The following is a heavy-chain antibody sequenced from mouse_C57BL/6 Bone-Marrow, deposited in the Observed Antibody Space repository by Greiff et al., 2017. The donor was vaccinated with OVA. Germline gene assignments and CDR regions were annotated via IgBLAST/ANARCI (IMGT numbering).Heavy chain of an antibody. D-gene: IGHD1-1*02. CDR2: ISSGGDYI. J-gene: IGHJ2*01. Sequence: EVQGVESGAGLVKPGGSLKLSCAASGFTFSSYAMSWVRQTPEKRLEWVAYISSGGDYIYYADTVKGRFTISRDNARNTLYLQMSSLKSEDTAMYYCTRDQGDYGPYYFDYWGQGTTLTVSS. CDR1: GFTFSSYA. V-gene: IGHV5-9-1*02. CDR3: TRDQGDYGPYYFDY.